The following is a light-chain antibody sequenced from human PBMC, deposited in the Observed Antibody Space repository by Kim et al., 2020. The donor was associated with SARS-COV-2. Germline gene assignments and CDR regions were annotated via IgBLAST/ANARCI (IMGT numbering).Light chain of an antibody. V-gene: IGKV4-1*01. CDR2: WAS. J-gene: IGKJ2*03. Sequence: SAALHCKSSQSVLHSANNKNYVAWFQQEPGQPPKLLMYWASTRESGVPDRFSGSGSGTDFTLTISSLQAEDVTVYYCQQYYSSPYSFGQGTRLEI. CDR1: QSVLHSANNKNY. CDR3: QQYYSSPYS.